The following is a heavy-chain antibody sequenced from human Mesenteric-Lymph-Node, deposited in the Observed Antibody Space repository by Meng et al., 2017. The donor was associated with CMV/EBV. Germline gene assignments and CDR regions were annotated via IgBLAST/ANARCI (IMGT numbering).Heavy chain of an antibody. CDR3: AGGITETAYFDY. J-gene: IGHJ4*02. D-gene: IGHD1-20*01. CDR1: RFTFSSYE. V-gene: IGHV3-66*02. Sequence: GESLKISCVASRFTFSSYEMNWVRLAPGKGLEWVSIMYSGGSTYYADSVKGRFAISRDSSKNTLYLQMDSLRAEDTAVYYCAGGITETAYFDYWGQGSLVTVSS. CDR2: MYSGGST.